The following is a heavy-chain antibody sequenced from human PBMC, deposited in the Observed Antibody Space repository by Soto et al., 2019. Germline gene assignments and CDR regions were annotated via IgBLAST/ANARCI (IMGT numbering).Heavy chain of an antibody. Sequence: GSLRLSCAASGFTFSIYVIHWVRQATGKGLEWVAVISYDGSNKYYADSVKGRFTISRDNSKNTLYLQMNGLRAEDTAVYYCAKEVYCSSTSCYPIGPMVKDAGDAFDIWGQGTMVTVSS. CDR3: AKEVYCSSTSCYPIGPMVKDAGDAFDI. J-gene: IGHJ3*02. V-gene: IGHV3-30*18. CDR2: ISYDGSNK. D-gene: IGHD2-2*01. CDR1: GFTFSIYV.